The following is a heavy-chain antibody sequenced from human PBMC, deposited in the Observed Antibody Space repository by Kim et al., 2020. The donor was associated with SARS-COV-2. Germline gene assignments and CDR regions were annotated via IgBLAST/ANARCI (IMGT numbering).Heavy chain of an antibody. CDR3: ARDPRWFITGTSSYLAD. D-gene: IGHD1-7*01. CDR1: GYTFTSYA. J-gene: IGHJ4*02. V-gene: IGHV1-3*01. CDR2: INAGNGNT. Sequence: ASVKVSCKASGYTFTSYAMHWVRQAPGQRLEWMGWINAGNGNTKYSQKFQGRVTITRDTSASTAYMELSSLRSEDTAVYYCARDPRWFITGTSSYLADWGQGTLVTVSS.